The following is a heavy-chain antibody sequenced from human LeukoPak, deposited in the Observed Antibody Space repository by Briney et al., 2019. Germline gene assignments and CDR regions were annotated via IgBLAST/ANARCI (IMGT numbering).Heavy chain of an antibody. CDR2: IYYSGST. Sequence: PSETLSLTCTVSGGSISSYYWSWIRQPPGKGLEWIGYIYYSGSTNYNPSLKSRVTISVDTSKNQFSLKLSSVTAADTAVYYCARSGGGSCYSWRDYYYYYYMDVWGKGTTVTVSS. J-gene: IGHJ6*03. CDR1: GGSISSYY. V-gene: IGHV4-59*01. D-gene: IGHD2-15*01. CDR3: ARSGGGSCYSWRDYYYYYYMDV.